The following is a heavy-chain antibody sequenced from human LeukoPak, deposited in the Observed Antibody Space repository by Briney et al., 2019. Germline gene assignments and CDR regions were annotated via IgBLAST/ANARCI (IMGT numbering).Heavy chain of an antibody. CDR1: GGSFSGYY. J-gene: IGHJ5*02. V-gene: IGHV4-59*01. D-gene: IGHD1-1*01. CDR2: IYDSGST. Sequence: PSETLSLPCAVYGGSFSGYYWSWIRQPPGKGLEWIGYIYDSGSTNYNPSLKSRVTISLDTSKNQFSLKLRSVTAADTALYYCARGNPVATTGTKGGWFDPWGQGTLVTVSS. CDR3: ARGNPVATTGTKGGWFDP.